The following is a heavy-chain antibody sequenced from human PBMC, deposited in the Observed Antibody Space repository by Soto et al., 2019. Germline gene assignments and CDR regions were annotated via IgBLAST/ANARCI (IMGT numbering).Heavy chain of an antibody. CDR3: AGDEGRVYYYYMDV. J-gene: IGHJ6*03. V-gene: IGHV1-3*01. Sequence: ASVKVSCKASGYTFTSYAMHWVRQAPGQRLEWMGWINAGNGNTKYSQKFQGRVTITRDTSASTAYMELSSLRSEDTAVYYCAGDEGRVYYYYMDVWGKGTTVTV. CDR1: GYTFTSYA. D-gene: IGHD2-15*01. CDR2: INAGNGNT.